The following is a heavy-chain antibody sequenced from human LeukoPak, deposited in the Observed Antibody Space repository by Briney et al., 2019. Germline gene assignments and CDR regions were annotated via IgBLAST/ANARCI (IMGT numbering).Heavy chain of an antibody. V-gene: IGHV4-59*08. Sequence: PSETLSLTCSLSSGSISSYYWTWLRQPPGKTLQWIGNVYFNGDTNFNLSLKSRVTISVDTSNNQFSLKLTSVTAADTAVYYCARQFGLMRSYRHLDHWGPGILVTVSA. CDR3: ARQFGLMRSYRHLDH. D-gene: IGHD3/OR15-3a*01. J-gene: IGHJ4*02. CDR1: SGSISSYY. CDR2: VYFNGDT.